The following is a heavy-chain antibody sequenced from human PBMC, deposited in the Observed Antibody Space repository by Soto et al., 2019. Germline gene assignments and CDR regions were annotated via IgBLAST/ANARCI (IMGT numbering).Heavy chain of an antibody. Sequence: QVQLVQSGAEVKKPGSSVKVSCKASGGTFSSYAISWVRQAPGQGLEWMGGIIPIFGTANYAQKFQGRVTITADESTSRADMELSSLRSEDTAVYYCGGDLGLISYYYYYYGMDVWGQGTTVTVSS. J-gene: IGHJ6*02. D-gene: IGHD2-2*01. V-gene: IGHV1-69*12. CDR3: GGDLGLISYYYYYYGMDV. CDR2: IIPIFGTA. CDR1: GGTFSSYA.